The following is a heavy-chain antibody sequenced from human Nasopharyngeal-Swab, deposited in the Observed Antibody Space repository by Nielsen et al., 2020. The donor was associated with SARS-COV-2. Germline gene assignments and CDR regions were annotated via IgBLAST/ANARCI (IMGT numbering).Heavy chain of an antibody. CDR2: ISSSSSYI. CDR1: GFTFSSYS. Sequence: GASLKISCAASGFTFSSYSMNWVRQAPGKGLEWVSSISSSSSYIYYADSVKGRFTISRDNAKNSLYLQMNSLRAEDTGVYYCARGGVRSYWFDPWGQGTLVTVSS. V-gene: IGHV3-21*01. J-gene: IGHJ5*02. D-gene: IGHD3-16*01. CDR3: ARGGVRSYWFDP.